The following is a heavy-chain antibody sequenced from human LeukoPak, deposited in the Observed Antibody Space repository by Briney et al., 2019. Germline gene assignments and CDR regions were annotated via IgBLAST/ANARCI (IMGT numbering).Heavy chain of an antibody. V-gene: IGHV3-53*01. CDR2: IYSGGDT. CDR3: ARALHSYGLSYYFDF. J-gene: IGHJ4*01. Sequence: GGSLSLSCAASGFVVRNNHMGWVRQAPGKGLEWVSLIYSGGDTSYADSVKGRFTISRDRSKNTLYLQMKSLRAEDTAVYYCARALHSYGLSYYFDFWGQGTLLTVSS. D-gene: IGHD5-18*01. CDR1: GFVVRNNH.